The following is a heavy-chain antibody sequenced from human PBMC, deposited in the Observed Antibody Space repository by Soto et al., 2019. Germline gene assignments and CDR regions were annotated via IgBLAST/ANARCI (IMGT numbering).Heavy chain of an antibody. CDR2: IKHDGIVQ. J-gene: IGHJ4*02. CDR1: GFTFSGYW. CDR3: ARAPDSNAWYRFDL. V-gene: IGHV3-7*03. D-gene: IGHD4-4*01. Sequence: PGGSLRLSCEASGFTFSGYWMSWVRQAPGKGLEWVADIKHDGIVQYYVDSVKGRFTISRDKGKKLLYLQMNGLRAEDTALYYCARAPDSNAWYRFDLWGQGTLVPVSS.